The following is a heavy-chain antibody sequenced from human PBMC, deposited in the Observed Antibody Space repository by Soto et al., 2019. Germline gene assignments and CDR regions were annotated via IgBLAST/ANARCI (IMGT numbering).Heavy chain of an antibody. D-gene: IGHD3-10*01. CDR2: VSGGGDTT. V-gene: IGHV3-23*01. CDR3: AKGRGGSGSLTPRVDF. CDR1: GFTFHNYA. Sequence: EVQLLESGGGLVQPGGSLRLSCAASGFTFHNYAMTWVRQAPGKGLEWVSAVSGGGDTTSYADSVKGRFTGSRDGSKNTLYLQMSSLRAEDTALYYCAKGRGGSGSLTPRVDFWGQGTLVTVSS. J-gene: IGHJ4*02.